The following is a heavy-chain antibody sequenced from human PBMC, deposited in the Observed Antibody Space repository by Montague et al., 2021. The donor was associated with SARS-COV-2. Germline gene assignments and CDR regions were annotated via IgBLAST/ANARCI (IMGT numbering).Heavy chain of an antibody. CDR1: GFTFSSYA. J-gene: IGHJ4*02. V-gene: IGHV3-30*04. CDR2: ISYDGSNK. CDR3: ARERFLPGYSEIGY. Sequence: SLRLSCTASGFTFSSYAVHWVRQAPGKGLEWVAVISYDGSNKYYADSVKGRFTISRDNSKNTLYLQMNSLRAEDTAVYYCARERFLPGYSEIGYWGQGTLVTVSS. D-gene: IGHD5-18*01.